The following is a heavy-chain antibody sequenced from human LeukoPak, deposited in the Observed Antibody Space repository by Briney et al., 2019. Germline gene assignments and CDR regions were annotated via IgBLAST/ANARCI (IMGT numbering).Heavy chain of an antibody. CDR1: GFTFSSYW. CDR2: INSDGSST. D-gene: IGHD5-24*01. V-gene: IGHV3-74*01. Sequence: GGSLRLSCAASGFTFSSYWMHWVRHAPRKGLVWVSRINSDGSSTSYADSVKGRFTISRDNAKNTLYLQMNSLRAEDTAVYYCARSEMADAFDIWGQGTMVTVSS. J-gene: IGHJ3*02. CDR3: ARSEMADAFDI.